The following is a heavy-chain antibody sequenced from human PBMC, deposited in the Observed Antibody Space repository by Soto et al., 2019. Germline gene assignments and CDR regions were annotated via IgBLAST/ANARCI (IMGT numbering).Heavy chain of an antibody. D-gene: IGHD4-17*01. CDR1: GFTFSSYA. J-gene: IGHJ2*01. V-gene: IGHV3-23*01. Sequence: EVQLLESGGGLVQPGGSLRLSCAASGFTFSSYAMSWVRQAPGKGLEWVSAISGSGGSTYYADSVKGRFTISRDNSENTLYLQMNSLRAEDTAVYYCAKGYDYGEGEWYFDLWGRGTLVTVSS. CDR2: ISGSGGST. CDR3: AKGYDYGEGEWYFDL.